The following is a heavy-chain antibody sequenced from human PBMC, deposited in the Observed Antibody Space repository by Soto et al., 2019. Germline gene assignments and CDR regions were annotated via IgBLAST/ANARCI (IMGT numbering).Heavy chain of an antibody. CDR1: GFILNTYA. Sequence: GSLRLSCVASGFILNTYAMHWVRQAPGKGLEWVAVISYDGSTKDYADSVKGRFTISRDNSKNTLYLQMSSLRTEDTAVYYCARPGSGYDVLSGHYFYYYHTTEVWGQGTTGTVSS. J-gene: IGHJ6*02. CDR2: ISYDGSTK. CDR3: ARPGSGYDVLSGHYFYYYHTTEV. V-gene: IGHV3-30-3*01. D-gene: IGHD3-9*01.